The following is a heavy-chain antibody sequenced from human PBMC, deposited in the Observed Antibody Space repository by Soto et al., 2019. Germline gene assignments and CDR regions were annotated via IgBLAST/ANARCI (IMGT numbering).Heavy chain of an antibody. CDR2: ISWNSGNK. CDR3: AKEAGLVRCCYWLSNGLDV. J-gene: IGHJ6*02. D-gene: IGHD3-9*01. V-gene: IGHV3-9*01. Sequence: EVQLVESGGDLVQPGRSLRLSCAASGFTFDDYAMHWVRQAPGKGLEWVSGISWNSGNKGYADSVKGRFTISRDNAKNVLYLEMNSLRAEDTALYYCAKEAGLVRCCYWLSNGLDVWGQGTAVTVS. CDR1: GFTFDDYA.